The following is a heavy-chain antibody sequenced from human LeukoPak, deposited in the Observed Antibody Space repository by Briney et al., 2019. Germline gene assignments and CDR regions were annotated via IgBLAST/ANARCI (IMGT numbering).Heavy chain of an antibody. J-gene: IGHJ3*02. CDR2: IRYDGSNK. Sequence: PGGSLRLSCAASGFTFSSYGMHWVRQAPGKGLEWVAFIRYDGSNKYYADSVKGRFTISRDNSKNTLYLQMNSLRAEDTAVYYCARRHYYGSGRENAFDIWGQGTMVTVSS. CDR3: ARRHYYGSGRENAFDI. D-gene: IGHD3-10*01. CDR1: GFTFSSYG. V-gene: IGHV3-30*02.